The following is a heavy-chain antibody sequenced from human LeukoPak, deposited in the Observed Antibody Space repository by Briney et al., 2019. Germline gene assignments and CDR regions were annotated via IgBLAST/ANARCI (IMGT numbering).Heavy chain of an antibody. D-gene: IGHD3-9*01. V-gene: IGHV1-69*13. J-gene: IGHJ4*02. Sequence: GASVKVSCKASGGTFSSYAISWVRQAPGQGLAWMGGIIPIFGTANYAQTFQGRVTITADESTSTAYMELSSLRSEDTAVYYCANQQSRYDILTGYYRYFDYWGQGTLVTVSS. CDR2: IIPIFGTA. CDR1: GGTFSSYA. CDR3: ANQQSRYDILTGYYRYFDY.